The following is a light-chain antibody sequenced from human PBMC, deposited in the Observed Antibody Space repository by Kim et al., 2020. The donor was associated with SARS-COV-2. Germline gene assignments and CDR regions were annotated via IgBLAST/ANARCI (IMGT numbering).Light chain of an antibody. CDR1: QSVSSAY. CDR2: AAS. V-gene: IGKV3-20*01. CDR3: QQYGISPWT. Sequence: FPGERATLSCRASQSVSSAYLGWSQQKPGQAPSVLISAASSRVTGIPDRFSGSGSGTYFTLTINRLEPEDSAVYYCQQYGISPWTFGQGTKVDIK. J-gene: IGKJ1*01.